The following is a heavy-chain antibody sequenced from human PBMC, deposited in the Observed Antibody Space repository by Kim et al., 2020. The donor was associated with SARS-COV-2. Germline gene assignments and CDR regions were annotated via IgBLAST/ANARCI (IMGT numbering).Heavy chain of an antibody. D-gene: IGHD1-26*01. CDR1: GGSFSGYY. V-gene: IGHV4-34*01. J-gene: IGHJ4*02. CDR2: INHSGST. Sequence: SETLSLTCAVYGGSFSGYYWSWIRQPPGKGLEWIGEINHSGSTNYNPSLKSRVTISVDTSKNQFSLKLSSVTAADTAVYYCARGFKYSGSYLDYWDQGTLVTVSS. CDR3: ARGFKYSGSYLDY.